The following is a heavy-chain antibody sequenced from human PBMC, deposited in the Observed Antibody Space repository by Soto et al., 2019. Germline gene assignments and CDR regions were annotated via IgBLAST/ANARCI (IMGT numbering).Heavy chain of an antibody. V-gene: IGHV3-30*18. Sequence: PGGSLRLSCAASGFTFSSYGMHWVRQAPGKGLEWVAVISCDGSNKYYADSVKGRFTISRDNSKNTLYLQMNSLRAEDTAVYYCAKDLVQLALFPIYYYYYYGMDVWGQGTTVTVSS. CDR2: ISCDGSNK. CDR1: GFTFSSYG. D-gene: IGHD6-13*01. J-gene: IGHJ6*02. CDR3: AKDLVQLALFPIYYYYYYGMDV.